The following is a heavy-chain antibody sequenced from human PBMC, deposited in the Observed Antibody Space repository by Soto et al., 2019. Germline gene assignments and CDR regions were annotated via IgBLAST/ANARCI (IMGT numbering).Heavy chain of an antibody. J-gene: IGHJ4*02. CDR2: MSGSSSTT. CDR1: GLTFSNYA. CDR3: AKNQERELPRVIDF. D-gene: IGHD1-7*01. Sequence: GGSLRLSCATSGLTFSNYAMSWVRQSPGGGLEWVSSMSGSSSTTYYADSVRGRFTISRDRSKNTLYLQMSSLRAEDTALYYCAKNQERELPRVIDFWGQGTLVTVSS. V-gene: IGHV3-23*01.